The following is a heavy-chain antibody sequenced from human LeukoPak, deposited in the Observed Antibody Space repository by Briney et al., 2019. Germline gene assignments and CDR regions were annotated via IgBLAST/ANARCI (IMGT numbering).Heavy chain of an antibody. CDR1: GGSFSGYY. Sequence: SETLSLTCAVYGGSFSGYYWSWIRQPPGKGLEWIGEINHSGSTNYNPSLKSRVTISVDTSKNQFSLKLSAVTAADTAVYYCARPTGDAFDIWGQGTMVTVSS. J-gene: IGHJ3*02. CDR3: ARPTGDAFDI. D-gene: IGHD3-10*01. V-gene: IGHV4-34*01. CDR2: INHSGST.